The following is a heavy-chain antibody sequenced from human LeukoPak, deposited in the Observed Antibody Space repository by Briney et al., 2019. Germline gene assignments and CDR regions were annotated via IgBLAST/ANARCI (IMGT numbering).Heavy chain of an antibody. CDR3: TKDPGPYVIGY. CDR1: GFLVSSCG. Sequence: GGSLRLSCAASGFLVSSCGMHWVRQAPGKGLEWVGVIWSNGNNKYYADSVKGRFTISRDNSKNTLYLQMDSLRAEDTAVYYCTKDPGPYVIGYWGQGTLVTVSS. CDR2: IWSNGNNK. D-gene: IGHD2/OR15-2a*01. J-gene: IGHJ4*02. V-gene: IGHV3-33*03.